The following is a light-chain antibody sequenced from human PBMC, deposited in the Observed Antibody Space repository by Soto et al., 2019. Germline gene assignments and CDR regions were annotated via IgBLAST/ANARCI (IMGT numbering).Light chain of an antibody. CDR2: AAS. J-gene: IGKJ4*01. V-gene: IGKV1-9*01. CDR1: QGISSY. Sequence: DIQLTQSPSFLSASVGDRVTITCRASQGISSYLAWYQQKPGKAPKLLIYAASTLQSGVPSRFSGSGSGTDFTLTISSLQPEDFATYYCQQLNSYPLNCGGGTKVVIK. CDR3: QQLNSYPLN.